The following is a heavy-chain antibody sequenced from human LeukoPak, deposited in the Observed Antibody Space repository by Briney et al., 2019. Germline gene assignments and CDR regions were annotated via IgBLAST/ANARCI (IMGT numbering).Heavy chain of an antibody. D-gene: IGHD3-10*01. J-gene: IGHJ4*02. CDR1: GFTFSSYA. CDR2: ISYDGSNK. Sequence: GGSLRLSCAASGFTFSSYAMHWVRQTPGKGLEWVAVISYDGSNKYYADSVKGRFTISRDNSKNTLYLQMNSLRAEDRAVYYCAREFGGTMVRGYYFDYWGQGTLVTVSS. V-gene: IGHV3-30*04. CDR3: AREFGGTMVRGYYFDY.